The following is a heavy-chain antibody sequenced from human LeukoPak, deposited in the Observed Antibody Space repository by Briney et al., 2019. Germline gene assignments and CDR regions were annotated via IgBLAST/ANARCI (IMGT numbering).Heavy chain of an antibody. V-gene: IGHV3-23*01. D-gene: IGHD2-15*01. J-gene: IGHJ4*02. CDR2: ISASGGAT. CDR1: GFTFSSYA. Sequence: WGSLRLSCAASGFTFSSYAMSWVRQPPGKGLEWVSTISASGGATYYADSVKGRFTISRDNSKNTLYLQVNSLRPEDTAVYYCAGYFCSGGSCYRYFDYWGQGTLVTVSS. CDR3: AGYFCSGGSCYRYFDY.